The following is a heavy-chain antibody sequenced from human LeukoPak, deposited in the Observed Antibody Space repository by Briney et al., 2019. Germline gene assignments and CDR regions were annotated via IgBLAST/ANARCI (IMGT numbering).Heavy chain of an antibody. V-gene: IGHV3-23*01. CDR2: ISGSGDST. J-gene: IGHJ6*03. CDR3: AKDGSSGYYWDYYYMDV. CDR1: GFTFSGYA. Sequence: GGSLRLSCAASGFTFSGYAMSWVRQAPGKGPDWVSTISGSGDSTYYADSVKGRFTISRDNSKNTLYLQMNSLRAEDTAVYYCAKDGSSGYYWDYYYMDVWGKGTTVTVSS. D-gene: IGHD3-22*01.